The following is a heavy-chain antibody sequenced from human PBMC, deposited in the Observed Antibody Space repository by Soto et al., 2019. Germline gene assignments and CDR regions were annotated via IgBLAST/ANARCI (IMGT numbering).Heavy chain of an antibody. Sequence: GGSLRLSCAASGFTFSSYSMNWVRQAPGKGLEWVSYISSSSSTIYYADSVKGRFTISRDNAKNSLYLQMNSLRAEDTAVYYCARDQYGSGSYSDYYYGMDVWGQGTTVTVSS. V-gene: IGHV3-48*01. CDR3: ARDQYGSGSYSDYYYGMDV. CDR1: GFTFSSYS. D-gene: IGHD3-10*01. CDR2: ISSSSSTI. J-gene: IGHJ6*02.